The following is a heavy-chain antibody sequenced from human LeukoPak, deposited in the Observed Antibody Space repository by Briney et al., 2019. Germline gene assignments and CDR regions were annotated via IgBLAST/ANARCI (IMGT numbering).Heavy chain of an antibody. J-gene: IGHJ6*03. V-gene: IGHV7-4-1*02. CDR1: GYTFTSYA. CDR3: ARGRGAAAGTPNYYYMDV. D-gene: IGHD6-13*01. Sequence: GASVKVSCKASGYTFTSYAMNWVRQAPGQGLECMGWINTNTGNPTYAQGFTGRFVFSLDTSVSTAYLQISSLTTEDTAVYYCARGRGAAAGTPNYYYMDVWGKGTTVTVSS. CDR2: INTNTGNP.